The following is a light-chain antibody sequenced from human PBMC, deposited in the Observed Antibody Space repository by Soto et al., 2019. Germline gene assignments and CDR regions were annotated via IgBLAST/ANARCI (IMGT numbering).Light chain of an antibody. CDR3: QQYYHWRT. Sequence: EIVMTQSPAILSASPGERGTLSCRASQDIGTKLAWYQQKPGQAPSLLMYDVSTRASAAPARFSGSGSGSEFTLTISSLQSEDFAIYFCQQYYHWRTFGQGTRVEIK. CDR1: QDIGTK. J-gene: IGKJ1*01. CDR2: DVS. V-gene: IGKV3-15*01.